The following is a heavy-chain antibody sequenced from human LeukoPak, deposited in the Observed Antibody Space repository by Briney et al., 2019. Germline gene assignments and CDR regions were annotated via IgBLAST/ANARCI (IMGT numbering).Heavy chain of an antibody. J-gene: IGHJ5*02. V-gene: IGHV1-69*13. CDR1: GGTFSSYA. Sequence: ASVKVSCKASGGTFSSYAISWVRQAPGQGLEWMGGIIPIFGTANYAQKFQGRVTITADESTSTAYMELSSLRSEDTAVYYCARGVSGYSSSWYWFDPWGQGTLVTVSS. D-gene: IGHD6-13*01. CDR3: ARGVSGYSSSWYWFDP. CDR2: IIPIFGTA.